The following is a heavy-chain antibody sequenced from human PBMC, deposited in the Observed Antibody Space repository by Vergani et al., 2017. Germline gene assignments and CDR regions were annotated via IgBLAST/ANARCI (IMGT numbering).Heavy chain of an antibody. Sequence: QVQLQQWGAGLLKPSETLSLTCAVYGGSFSGYYWSWIRQPPGKGLEWIGEINHSGSTNYNPSLKSRVTISVATSKNQFSLKLSSVTAADTAVYYCARGATIYYYGSGRSRWFDPWGQGTLVTVSS. CDR3: ARGATIYYYGSGRSRWFDP. V-gene: IGHV4-34*01. D-gene: IGHD3-10*01. CDR2: INHSGST. J-gene: IGHJ5*02. CDR1: GGSFSGYY.